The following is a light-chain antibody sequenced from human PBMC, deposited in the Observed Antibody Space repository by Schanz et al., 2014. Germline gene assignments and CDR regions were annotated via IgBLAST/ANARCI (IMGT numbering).Light chain of an antibody. CDR2: GAT. CDR1: QSVSGN. CDR3: QQYGSSPVT. V-gene: IGKV3-20*01. Sequence: EVVMTQSPATLSVSPGERVTLSCRASQSVSGNLAWYQQKPGQAPRLLISGATSRATGIPDRFSGSGSGTDFTLTISRLEPEDFAVYYCQQYGSSPVTFGGGTKVEIK. J-gene: IGKJ4*01.